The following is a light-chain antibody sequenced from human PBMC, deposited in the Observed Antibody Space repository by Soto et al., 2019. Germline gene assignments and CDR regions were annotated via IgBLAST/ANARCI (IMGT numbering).Light chain of an antibody. V-gene: IGKV1-5*03. CDR3: LRSNVYPFS. J-gene: IGKJ4*01. CDR2: KAS. CDR1: QNINRW. Sequence: DIKMTQSPSTLSASVGDRVTITCRARQNINRWLAWYQQRPGKAPNLLIHKASTLEVGVPSRFSGSASGTEFTLTISSLQPFDFAIYFCLRSNVYPFSFGGGTRVNIK.